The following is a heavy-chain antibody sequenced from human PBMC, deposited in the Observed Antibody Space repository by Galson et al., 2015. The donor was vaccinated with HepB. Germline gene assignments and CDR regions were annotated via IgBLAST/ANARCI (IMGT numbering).Heavy chain of an antibody. CDR1: GYTFTGYY. CDR3: ARGNHDYGDSGYLVETYYFDY. Sequence: SVKVSCKASGYTFTGYYMHWVRQAPGQGLEWMGWINPNSGGTNYAQKFQGWVTMTRDTSISTAYMELSRLRSDDTAVYYCARGNHDYGDSGYLVETYYFDYWGQGTLVTVSS. CDR2: INPNSGGT. V-gene: IGHV1-2*04. J-gene: IGHJ4*02. D-gene: IGHD4-17*01.